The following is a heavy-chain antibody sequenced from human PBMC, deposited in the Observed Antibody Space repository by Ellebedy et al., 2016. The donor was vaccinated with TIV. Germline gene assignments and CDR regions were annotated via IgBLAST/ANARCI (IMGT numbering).Heavy chain of an antibody. V-gene: IGHV1-18*04. CDR2: ISAYNGNT. J-gene: IGHJ4*02. CDR3: ARDILRLVLAY. CDR1: GYTFTSYG. D-gene: IGHD6-19*01. Sequence: AASVKVSCKASGYTFTSYGISWVRQAPGQGLEWMGWISAYNGNTNYAQKLQGRVIMTTDTSTSTAYMELRSLRSDDTAVYYCARDILRLVLAYWGQGTLVTVSS.